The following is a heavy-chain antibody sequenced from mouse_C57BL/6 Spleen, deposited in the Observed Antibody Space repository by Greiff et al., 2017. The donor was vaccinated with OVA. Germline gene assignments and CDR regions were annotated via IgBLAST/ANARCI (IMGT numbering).Heavy chain of an antibody. Sequence: DVQLVESGGDLVKPGGSLKLSCAASGFTFSSYGMSWVRQTPDKRLEWVATISSGGSYTYYPDSVKGRFTISRDNAKNTLYLQMSSLKSEDTAMYYCARRDDYDGAWFAYWGQGTLVTVSA. CDR2: ISSGGSYT. J-gene: IGHJ3*01. V-gene: IGHV5-6*01. CDR1: GFTFSSYG. CDR3: ARRDDYDGAWFAY. D-gene: IGHD2-4*01.